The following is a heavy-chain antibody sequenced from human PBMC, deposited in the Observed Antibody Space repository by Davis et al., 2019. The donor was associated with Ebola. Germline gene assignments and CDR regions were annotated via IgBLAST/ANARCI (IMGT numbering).Heavy chain of an antibody. Sequence: GESLKISCQGFGYPFTKYYISWVRQMPGKGLEWMGIIYPGDSDIRYSPSFQGHVTISADNSTSTAYLQWSSLKASDTAKYYCARLGVDGYSYYFDYWGQGTLVSVSS. D-gene: IGHD5-24*01. J-gene: IGHJ4*02. V-gene: IGHV5-51*01. CDR2: IYPGDSDI. CDR3: ARLGVDGYSYYFDY. CDR1: GYPFTKYY.